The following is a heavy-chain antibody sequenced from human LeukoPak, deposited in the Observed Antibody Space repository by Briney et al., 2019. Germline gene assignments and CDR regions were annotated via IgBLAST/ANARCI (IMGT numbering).Heavy chain of an antibody. D-gene: IGHD2-2*01. Sequence: RSGGSLRLSCAASGFTFSSYAMNWVRQAPGKGLEWVSAISGSGGSTYYTDSVKGRFTISRDNSKNTLHLQMSSLRAEDTALYYCVKDRCDRTTCPEVWGQGTLVTVSS. J-gene: IGHJ4*02. CDR1: GFTFSSYA. CDR3: VKDRCDRTTCPEV. V-gene: IGHV3-23*01. CDR2: ISGSGGST.